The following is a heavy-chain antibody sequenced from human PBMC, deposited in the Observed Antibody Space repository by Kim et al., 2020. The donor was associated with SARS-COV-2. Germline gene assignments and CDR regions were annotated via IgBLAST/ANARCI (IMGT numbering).Heavy chain of an antibody. CDR3: ARVGRFWSGTSYYYYYGMDV. V-gene: IGHV1-2*02. Sequence: ASVKVSCKASGYTFTGYYMHWVRQAPGQGLEWMGWINPNSGGTNYAQKFQGRVTMTRDTSISTAYMELSRLRSDDTAVYYCARVGRFWSGTSYYYYYGMDVWGQGTTVTVSS. J-gene: IGHJ6*02. CDR2: INPNSGGT. CDR1: GYTFTGYY. D-gene: IGHD3-3*01.